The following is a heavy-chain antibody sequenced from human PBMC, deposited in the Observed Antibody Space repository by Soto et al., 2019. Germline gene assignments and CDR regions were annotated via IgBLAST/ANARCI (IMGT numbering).Heavy chain of an antibody. D-gene: IGHD7-27*01. J-gene: IGHJ4*02. CDR2: ITPYNGND. Sequence: QMQLLQSGAEVKKTGSSVKISCKTSGWIFTFKYLHWVRQAPGQGLEWLGWITPYNGNDKYAQHFQDRISLTRDNSLTPLFLELRNLRSEDTGLYYCARSATSGDQHFIDSWGQGTLVTVSS. V-gene: IGHV1-45*02. CDR1: GWIFTFKY. CDR3: ARSATSGDQHFIDS.